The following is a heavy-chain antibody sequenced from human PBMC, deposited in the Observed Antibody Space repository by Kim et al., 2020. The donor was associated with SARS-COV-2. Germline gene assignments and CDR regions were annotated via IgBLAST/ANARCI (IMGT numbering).Heavy chain of an antibody. CDR1: TFSIRTYT. Sequence: GGSLRLSCTASTFSIRTYTMSWVRQAPGEGLAWVSSIRSSSTDILYADSVKGRFTISRDNAKNSLYLQMNSLRAEDTAVYYCVRGYDSLSYFDYWGQGTL. CDR2: IRSSSTDI. J-gene: IGHJ4*02. CDR3: VRGYDSLSYFDY. D-gene: IGHD3-22*01. V-gene: IGHV3-21*01.